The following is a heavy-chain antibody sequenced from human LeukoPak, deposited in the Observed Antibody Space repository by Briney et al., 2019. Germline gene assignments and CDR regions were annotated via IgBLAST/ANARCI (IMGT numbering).Heavy chain of an antibody. CDR3: ARDTNMYYDFWSGHPTPLDY. CDR1: GFTFSSYS. V-gene: IGHV3-21*01. CDR2: ISSSSSYI. Sequence: GGSQRLSCAASGFTFSSYSMNWVRQAPGKGLEWVSSISSSSSYIYYADSVKGRFTISRDNAKNSLYLQMNSLRAEDTAVYYCARDTNMYYDFWSGHPTPLDYWGQGTLVTVSS. J-gene: IGHJ4*02. D-gene: IGHD3-3*01.